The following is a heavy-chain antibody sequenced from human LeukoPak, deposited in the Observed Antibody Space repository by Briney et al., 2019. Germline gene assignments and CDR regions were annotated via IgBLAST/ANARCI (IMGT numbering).Heavy chain of an antibody. D-gene: IGHD5-18*01. J-gene: IGHJ4*02. CDR2: IYYSGST. CDR3: ARQTWIQLWHGYYFDY. Sequence: SETLSLTCTVSGGSISSSSYYWGWIRQPPGTGLEWIGIIYYSGSTYYNPSLKSRVTISADSSKNQFSLRLSSVTAADTAVYYCARQTWIQLWHGYYFDYWGQGTLVTVSS. V-gene: IGHV4-39*01. CDR1: GGSISSSSYY.